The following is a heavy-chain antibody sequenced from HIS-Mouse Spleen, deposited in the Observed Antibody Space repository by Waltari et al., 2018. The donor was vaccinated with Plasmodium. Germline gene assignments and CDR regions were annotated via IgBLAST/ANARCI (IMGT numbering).Heavy chain of an antibody. Sequence: QVQLVESGGGVVQPGRSLRLSCAASGFPFRSYGMHWVRQAPGKGLEWVAVIAYDGSNKYYADSVKGRFTIYRDNSKNTLYLQMNSLRAEDTAVYYCAKDRRSSSWYVDYWGQGTLVTVSS. D-gene: IGHD6-13*01. CDR2: IAYDGSNK. V-gene: IGHV3-30*18. J-gene: IGHJ4*02. CDR1: GFPFRSYG. CDR3: AKDRRSSSWYVDY.